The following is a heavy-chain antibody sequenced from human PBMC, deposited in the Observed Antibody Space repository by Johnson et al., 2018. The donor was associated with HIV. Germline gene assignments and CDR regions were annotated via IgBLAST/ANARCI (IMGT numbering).Heavy chain of an antibody. CDR2: INWNGGSK. J-gene: IGHJ3*02. CDR1: GFTFSDYA. CDR3: ARTITMIVVDIKSNNDALDI. D-gene: IGHD3-22*01. Sequence: VLLVESGGGVVQPGRSLRLSCAASGFTFSDYAMHWVRQAPGQGLEWVSGINWNGGSKRYADSVQGRFPISRDNAKNSLYLQMNSLRAEDTALYYCARTITMIVVDIKSNNDALDIWGQGTMVTVSS. V-gene: IGHV3-20*04.